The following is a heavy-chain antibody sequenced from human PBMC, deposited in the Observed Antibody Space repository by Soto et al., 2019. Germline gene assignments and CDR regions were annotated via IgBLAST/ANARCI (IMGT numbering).Heavy chain of an antibody. D-gene: IGHD1-1*01. CDR2: MGYSGGT. CDR1: GGFVSSGSYY. Sequence: QVQLQQWGAGLLKPSETLSLTCAVYGGFVSSGSYYWSWIRQPLGKGLEWIGEMGYSGGTHFNPSLKSRVTISVDTSKNQFSLKMSSVTAADTALYYCARVERGTATTVVDAFDIWGPGTMVTVSS. J-gene: IGHJ3*02. CDR3: ARVERGTATTVVDAFDI. V-gene: IGHV4-34*01.